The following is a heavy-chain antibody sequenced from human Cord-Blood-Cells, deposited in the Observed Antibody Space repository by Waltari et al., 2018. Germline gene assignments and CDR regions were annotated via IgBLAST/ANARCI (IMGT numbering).Heavy chain of an antibody. Sequence: QLQESGPALVKPSEPLSHSCSVSRGSGGSGRSYWSWIRQPPGKGLEWIGYIYYSGSTNYNPSLKSRVTISVDTSKNQFSLKLSSVTAADTAVYYCASCSSTSCYAFDIWGQGTMVTVSS. CDR2: IYYSGST. D-gene: IGHD2-2*01. CDR1: RGSGGSGRSY. J-gene: IGHJ3*02. CDR3: ASCSSTSCYAFDI. V-gene: IGHV4-61*01.